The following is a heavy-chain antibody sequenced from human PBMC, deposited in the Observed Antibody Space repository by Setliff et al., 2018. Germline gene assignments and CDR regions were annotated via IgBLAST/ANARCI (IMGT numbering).Heavy chain of an antibody. D-gene: IGHD3-3*01. CDR2: INDSGTT. J-gene: IGHJ4*02. CDR1: GGSFSNYY. Sequence: PSETLSLTCSVYGGSFSNYYWGWIRQSPGKGLEWIGEINDSGTTNYSPSLKSRVTISLDASTNQFSLKLRSVSAADKAVYYCRYWSGYYNNDYWGQGTLVTVSS. V-gene: IGHV4-34*01. CDR3: RYWSGYYNNDY.